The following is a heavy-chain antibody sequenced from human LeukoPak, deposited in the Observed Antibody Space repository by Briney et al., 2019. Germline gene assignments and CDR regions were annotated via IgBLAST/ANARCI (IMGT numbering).Heavy chain of an antibody. J-gene: IGHJ4*01. D-gene: IGHD2-15*01. CDR1: GGSISSGSYY. CDR3: ARDRDVDGFDS. V-gene: IGHV4-39*07. Sequence: SETLSLTCTVSGGSISSGSYYWGWIRQPPGKGLEWIGSFYHSGNTYYNPSLKSRVTTSIDTSKNQLSLNLKSVTAADTAVYYCARDRDVDGFDSWGHGTLVTVSS. CDR2: FYHSGNT.